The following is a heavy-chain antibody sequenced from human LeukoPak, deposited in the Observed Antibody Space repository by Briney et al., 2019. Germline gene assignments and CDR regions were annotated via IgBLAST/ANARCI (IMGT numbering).Heavy chain of an antibody. CDR1: GGSFSGYY. J-gene: IGHJ4*02. CDR3: AGDPDYFDY. CDR2: INHSGST. D-gene: IGHD2-21*02. V-gene: IGHV4-34*01. Sequence: SETLSLTCAVYGGSFSGYYWSWIRQPPGKGLEWIGEINHSGSTNYNPSLKGRVTISVDTSKNQFSLKLSSVTAADTAVYYCAGDPDYFDYWGQGTLVTVSS.